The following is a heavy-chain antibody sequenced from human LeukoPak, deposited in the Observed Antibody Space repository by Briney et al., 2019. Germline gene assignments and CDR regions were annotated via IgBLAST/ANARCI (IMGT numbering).Heavy chain of an antibody. D-gene: IGHD2-21*02. CDR1: GFTFDDYG. CDR2: INWNGGST. CDR3: ARVPYCGGDCYPTLDY. V-gene: IGHV3-20*04. J-gene: IGHJ4*02. Sequence: GGSLRLSCAASGFTFDDYGMSWVRQAPGKGLEWVSGINWNGGSTGYADSVKGRFTISRDNAKNSLYLQMNSLRAEDTALYYCARVPYCGGDCYPTLDYWGQGTLVTVSS.